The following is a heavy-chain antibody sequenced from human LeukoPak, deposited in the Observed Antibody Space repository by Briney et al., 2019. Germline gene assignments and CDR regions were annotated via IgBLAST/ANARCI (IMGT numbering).Heavy chain of an antibody. J-gene: IGHJ4*02. V-gene: IGHV4-59*08. CDR1: GGSISSYY. Sequence: SETLSLTCTVSGGSISSYYWSWIRQPPGKGLEWIGYIYYSGSTNYNPSLKSRVTISVDTSKNQFSLKLSSVTAADTAVYYCARRGRGYSYGTIDYWGQGTLVTVSS. CDR3: ARRGRGYSYGTIDY. CDR2: IYYSGST. D-gene: IGHD5-18*01.